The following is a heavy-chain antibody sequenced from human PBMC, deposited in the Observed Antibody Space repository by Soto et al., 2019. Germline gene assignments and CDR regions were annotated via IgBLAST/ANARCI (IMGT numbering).Heavy chain of an antibody. Sequence: QVQLQESGPGLVKPSQTLSLTCTVSGGSISSGDYYWSWIRQPPGKGLEWIGYIYYSGSTYYNPSLKRRVTISVDTSKSQFSLKLSSVTAADTAVYYCASLLLWFGEPLWYFDLWGRGTLVTVSS. CDR1: GGSISSGDYY. CDR2: IYYSGST. CDR3: ASLLLWFGEPLWYFDL. D-gene: IGHD3-10*01. J-gene: IGHJ2*01. V-gene: IGHV4-30-4*01.